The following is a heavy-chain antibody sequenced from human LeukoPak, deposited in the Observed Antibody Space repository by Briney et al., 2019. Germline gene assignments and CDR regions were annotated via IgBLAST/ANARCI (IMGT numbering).Heavy chain of an antibody. CDR2: ITGSGGNT. CDR3: AKTSGWPYYFDY. Sequence: PGGSLRLSCAASGFTFSSYWMSWVRQAPGKGLEWVSAITGSGGNTYYADSVKGRFTISRDNSKNTLYLQVNSLRAEDTAIYYCAKTSGWPYYFDYWGQGTLVTVSS. D-gene: IGHD6-19*01. J-gene: IGHJ4*02. CDR1: GFTFSSYW. V-gene: IGHV3-23*01.